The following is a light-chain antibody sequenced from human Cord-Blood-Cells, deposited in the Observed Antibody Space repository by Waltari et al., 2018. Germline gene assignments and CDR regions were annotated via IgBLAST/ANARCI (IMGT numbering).Light chain of an antibody. CDR3: SSYTSSSTYV. J-gene: IGLJ1*01. CDR2: EVS. CDR1: SSDVGGYNY. Sequence: QSALTQPASVSGSPGQSITISCTGTSSDVGGYNYVSWYQQQPGKAPKLMLYEVSNRPSGGSNRFSGSKSGNTASLTISGLQAEDEADYYCSSYTSSSTYVFGTGTKVTVL. V-gene: IGLV2-14*01.